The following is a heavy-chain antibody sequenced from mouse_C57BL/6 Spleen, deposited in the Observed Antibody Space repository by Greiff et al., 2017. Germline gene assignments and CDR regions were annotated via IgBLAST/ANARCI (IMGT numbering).Heavy chain of an antibody. D-gene: IGHD1-1*01. J-gene: IGHJ3*01. CDR1: GFSLTSYG. CDR3: ANYYGSSPWFAY. V-gene: IGHV2-6*03. Sequence: VKLMESGPGLVAPSQSLSITCTVSGFSLTSYGVHWVRQPPGKGLEWLVVIWSDGSTTYNSALKSRLSISKDNSKSQVFLKMNSLQTDDTAMYYCANYYGSSPWFAYWGQGTLVTVSA. CDR2: IWSDGST.